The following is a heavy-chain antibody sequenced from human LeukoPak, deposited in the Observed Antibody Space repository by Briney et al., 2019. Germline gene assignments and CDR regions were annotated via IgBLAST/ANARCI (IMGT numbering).Heavy chain of an antibody. V-gene: IGHV3-23*01. CDR3: ARDTRLGYCRSTSCYASWFDP. D-gene: IGHD2-2*01. Sequence: GGSLRLSCAASGFTFSSYAMGWVRQAPGKGLEWVSTISGGGDNTYYADSVKGRFTISRDNSKNTLYLQMNSLRTEDTALYYCARDTRLGYCRSTSCYASWFDPWGQGTLVTVSS. J-gene: IGHJ5*02. CDR2: ISGGGDNT. CDR1: GFTFSSYA.